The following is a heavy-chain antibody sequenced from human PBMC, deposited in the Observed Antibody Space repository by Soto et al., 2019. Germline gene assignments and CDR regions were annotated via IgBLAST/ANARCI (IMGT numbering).Heavy chain of an antibody. CDR2: IYPGDSET. J-gene: IGHJ4*02. V-gene: IGHV5-51*01. CDR1: GYDFARTW. Sequence: PGESLKISCKACGYDFARTWIGWVRQLPGKGLDWLGIIYPGDSETRYSPSFRGQVTFSVDMSISTAYLQWSSLKTSDIAIYYCARLVGAYDSYFDHWGQGIRVTVSS. CDR3: ARLVGAYDSYFDH. D-gene: IGHD5-12*01.